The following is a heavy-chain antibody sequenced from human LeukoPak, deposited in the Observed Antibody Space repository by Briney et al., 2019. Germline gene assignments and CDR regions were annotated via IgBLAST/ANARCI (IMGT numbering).Heavy chain of an antibody. J-gene: IGHJ5*02. CDR1: GGSFSGYY. CDR2: INHSGST. CDR3: ARGPLSRPYVS. D-gene: IGHD3-16*01. V-gene: IGHV4-34*01. Sequence: KTSETLSLTCAVYGGSFSGYYWSWIRQPPGKGLEWIGEINHSGSTNYNPSLKSRVTISVDTSKNQFSLKLSSVTAADTAVYYCARGPLSRPYVSWGQGTLVTVSS.